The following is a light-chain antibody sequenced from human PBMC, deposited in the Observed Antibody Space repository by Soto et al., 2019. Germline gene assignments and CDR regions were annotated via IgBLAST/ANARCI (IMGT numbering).Light chain of an antibody. J-gene: IGLJ3*02. Sequence: QSALTQPASVSGSPGQSITISCTGTSSDFGCYNYVSWYQQHPGKAPKLMIYEVSNRPSGVSNRFSGSKSGNTASLTISGLQAEDEADYYCSSYTSSSTRVFGGGTKVTVL. CDR3: SSYTSSSTRV. CDR1: SSDFGCYNY. V-gene: IGLV2-14*01. CDR2: EVS.